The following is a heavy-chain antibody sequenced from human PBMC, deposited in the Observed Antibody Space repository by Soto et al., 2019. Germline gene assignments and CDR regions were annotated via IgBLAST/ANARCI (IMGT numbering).Heavy chain of an antibody. V-gene: IGHV3-23*01. D-gene: IGHD6-19*01. CDR2: ISGSGGGT. J-gene: IGHJ4*02. Sequence: EVQLLESGGGLVQPGGSLRLSCAASGFTFSSYAMSWVRQAPGKGLEWVSAISGSGGGTYYADSVKGRFTISRDNSINTLYLHMNSLRAEDTAVYYCAKDRSSGWYESFDFWGQGTLVTVSS. CDR3: AKDRSSGWYESFDF. CDR1: GFTFSSYA.